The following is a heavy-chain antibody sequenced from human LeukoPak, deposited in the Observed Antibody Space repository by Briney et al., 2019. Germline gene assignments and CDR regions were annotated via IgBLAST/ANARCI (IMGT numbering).Heavy chain of an antibody. CDR3: ARDPFVAAYGY. J-gene: IGHJ4*02. CDR2: IYSSGST. CDR1: GGSINNYY. Sequence: PSETLSLTCTVSGGSINNYYWSWIRQPAGKGLEWIGRIYSSGSTSYNPSLKSRVTISIDTSKNQFSLSVTAVTAADTAVYYCARDPFVAAYGYRGQGTLVTVSS. D-gene: IGHD5-24*01. V-gene: IGHV4-4*07.